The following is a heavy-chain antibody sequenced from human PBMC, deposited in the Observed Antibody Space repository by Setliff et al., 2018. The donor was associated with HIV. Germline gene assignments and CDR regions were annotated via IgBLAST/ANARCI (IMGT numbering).Heavy chain of an antibody. CDR2: ITNDGSTT. V-gene: IGHV3-74*01. CDR3: AGSRGYFVKAD. J-gene: IGHJ4*02. CDR1: GFAFDNYW. D-gene: IGHD3-22*01. Sequence: LRLSCAASGFAFDNYWMDWVRQAPGKGLVWVARITNDGSTTTYADSVKGRFSISRDNAKNTLYLQMNSLTAEDSAVYHCAGSRGYFVKADWGQGTPVTVS.